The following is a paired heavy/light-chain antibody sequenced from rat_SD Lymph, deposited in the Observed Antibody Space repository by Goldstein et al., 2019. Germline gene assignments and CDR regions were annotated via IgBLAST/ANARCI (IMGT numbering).Light chain of an antibody. CDR1: QSLLSSGNQKNY. Sequence: DIVMTQSPSSLAVSAGETVTINCKSSQSLLSSGNQKNYLAWYQQKPGQSPKLLIYLASTRESGVPDRFIGSGSGTDFTLTISSVQAEDLADYYCQQHYSYPLTFGSGTKLEIK. J-gene: IGKJ5*01. V-gene: IGKV8S6*01. CDR2: LAS. CDR3: QQHYSYPLT.
Heavy chain of an antibody. CDR2: IIYDGSRT. CDR3: ATFDWELVRYFDF. CDR1: GFTFSDYN. J-gene: IGHJ1*01. D-gene: IGHD5-1*01. V-gene: IGHV5S10*01. Sequence: EVQLVESGGGLVQPGRSLKLSCAASGFTFSDYNMAWVRQAPKKGLEWVATIIYDGSRTYYRDSVKGRFTISRDNAKSTLYLQMDSLRSEDTATYYCATFDWELVRYFDFWGPGTMVTVSS.